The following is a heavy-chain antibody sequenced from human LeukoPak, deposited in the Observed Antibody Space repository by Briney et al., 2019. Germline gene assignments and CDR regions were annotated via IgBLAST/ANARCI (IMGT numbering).Heavy chain of an antibody. V-gene: IGHV4-34*01. J-gene: IGHJ4*02. CDR3: ARVVAPFEGYSSGWYQAEFDY. CDR1: VGSFSGYY. CDR2: INHSGST. Sequence: PSETLPLTFAVYVGSFSGYYWSWIGPPPGKGLEWIGEINHSGSTNYNPSLKSRVTISVDTSKNQFSLKLSSVTAADTAVYYCARVVAPFEGYSSGWYQAEFDYWVEGTLVSVSS. D-gene: IGHD6-19*01.